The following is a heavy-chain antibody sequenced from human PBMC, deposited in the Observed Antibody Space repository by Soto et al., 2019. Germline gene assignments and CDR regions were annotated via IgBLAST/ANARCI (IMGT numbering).Heavy chain of an antibody. J-gene: IGHJ6*03. CDR1: GGTFSSYT. V-gene: IGHV1-69*04. CDR3: ARDRMVRGVITDLDYYYYMDV. CDR2: IIPILGIA. Sequence: ASVKVSCEASGGTFSSYTISWVRQAPGQGLEWMGRIIPILGIANYAQKFQGRVTITADKSTSTAYMELSSLRSEDTAVYYCARDRMVRGVITDLDYYYYMDVWGKGTTVTVSS. D-gene: IGHD3-10*01.